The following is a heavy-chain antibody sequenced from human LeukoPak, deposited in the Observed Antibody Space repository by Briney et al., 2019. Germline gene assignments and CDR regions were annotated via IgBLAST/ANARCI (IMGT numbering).Heavy chain of an antibody. J-gene: IGHJ5*02. CDR1: GFTFSSYA. D-gene: IGHD3-22*01. CDR3: ATGPKYYYDSSGYYYWFDP. CDR2: ISGSGGST. V-gene: IGHV3-23*01. Sequence: GGSLRLSCAASGFTFSSYAMSWVRQAPGKGLEWVSAISGSGGSTYYADSVKGRFTISRDNSKNTLYLQMNSLRAEDTAVYYCATGPKYYYDSSGYYYWFDPWGQGTLVTVSS.